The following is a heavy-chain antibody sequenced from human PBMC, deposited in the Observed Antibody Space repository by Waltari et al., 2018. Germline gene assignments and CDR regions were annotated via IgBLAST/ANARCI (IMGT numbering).Heavy chain of an antibody. Sequence: QLQESGPGLVKPSETVSLPCSVSGDSIMKNNYHWGWNRQPPGKGLEWIGSIYNRGNTYYNTSLKSRVTISLDAYRNQFSLRLSSVTAADTAVYYCARASTAIFGVVITGYNIWGQGTVVTVSS. CDR2: IYNRGNT. J-gene: IGHJ3*01. CDR1: GDSIMKNNYH. D-gene: IGHD3-3*01. CDR3: ARASTAIFGVVITGYNI. V-gene: IGHV4-39*07.